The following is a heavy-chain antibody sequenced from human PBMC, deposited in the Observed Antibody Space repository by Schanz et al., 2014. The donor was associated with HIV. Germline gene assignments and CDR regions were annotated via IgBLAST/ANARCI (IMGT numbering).Heavy chain of an antibody. CDR1: GYTFSDYY. D-gene: IGHD3-16*02. CDR2: INPKTGGT. V-gene: IGHV1-2*02. J-gene: IGHJ4*02. Sequence: QVHLVQSGAEVKKPGASVKVSCKASGYTFSDYYIHWVRQAPGQGLEWMGWINPKTGGTNLAQMFQGRIAVTRDTSINTAYLEVSRLRSDDTAVFYCARSRYHQFVGHFDYWGQGSLVTVSS. CDR3: ARSRYHQFVGHFDY.